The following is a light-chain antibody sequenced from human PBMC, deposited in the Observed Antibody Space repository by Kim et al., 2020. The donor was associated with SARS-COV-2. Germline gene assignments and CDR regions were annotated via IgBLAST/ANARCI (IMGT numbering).Light chain of an antibody. CDR1: QSVSSN. Sequence: EIVMTQSPATLSVSPGERATLSCRASQSVSSNLAWYQQKPGQAPRLLIYGASTRAPGIPARFSGSGSGTDFTLTIYSLQSEDFAVYYCHQYNDWPPLTFGGGTKVEI. V-gene: IGKV3-15*01. J-gene: IGKJ4*01. CDR3: HQYNDWPPLT. CDR2: GAS.